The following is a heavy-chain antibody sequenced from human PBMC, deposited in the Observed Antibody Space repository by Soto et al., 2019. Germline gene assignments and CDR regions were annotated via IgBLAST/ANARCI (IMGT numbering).Heavy chain of an antibody. CDR3: SFHDYGDYGAGKFDY. CDR1: GYTFTSYG. CDR2: ISAYNGNT. D-gene: IGHD4-17*01. V-gene: IGHV1-18*01. Sequence: QVQLVQSGAEVKKPGASVKVSCKASGYTFTSYGISWVRQAPGQGLEWMGWISAYNGNTNYAQKLQGRVTMTTDTSTSTAYMELRSLRSDDTAVYYCSFHDYGDYGAGKFDYWGQGTPVTVSS. J-gene: IGHJ4*02.